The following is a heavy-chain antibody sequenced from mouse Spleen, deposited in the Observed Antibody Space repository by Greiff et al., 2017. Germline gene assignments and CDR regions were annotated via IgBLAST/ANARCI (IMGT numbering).Heavy chain of an antibody. CDR2: ISSGGGST. J-gene: IGHJ2*01. Sequence: EVQLVESGGGLVKRGGSLKLSCAASGFTFSSYYMSWVRQTPEKRLEWVATISSGGGSTYYPDSVKGRFTISRDNAKNTLYLQMSSLNSEDTAVYYCARDGAYRYYFDYWGQGTTLTVSS. D-gene: IGHD2-14*01. CDR1: GFTFSSYY. V-gene: IGHV5-12-1*01. CDR3: ARDGAYRYYFDY.